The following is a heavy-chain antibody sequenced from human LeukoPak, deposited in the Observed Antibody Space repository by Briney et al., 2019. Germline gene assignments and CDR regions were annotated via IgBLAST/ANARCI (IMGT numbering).Heavy chain of an antibody. Sequence: PSETLSLTCTVSGGSISSSSYYWGWIRQPPGKGLEWIGYIYYSGSTYYNPSLKSRVTISVDTSKNQFSLKLSSVTAADTAVYYCARGPYYYDSSGYYHYYYYGMDVWGQGTTVTVSS. CDR3: ARGPYYYDSSGYYHYYYYGMDV. J-gene: IGHJ6*02. D-gene: IGHD3-22*01. CDR1: GGSISSSSYY. V-gene: IGHV4-30-4*08. CDR2: IYYSGST.